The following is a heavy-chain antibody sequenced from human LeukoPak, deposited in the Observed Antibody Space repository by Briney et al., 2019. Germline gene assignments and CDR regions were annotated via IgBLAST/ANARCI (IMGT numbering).Heavy chain of an antibody. Sequence: GGSLRLSCVASGLSFSNYWMNWVRQAPGRGRGWGANIRPDGGEQFYVDSVKGRFTISRDNADNSLYLQLTSLRPEDTAVYYCAREHKTFDYWGRGILVTVSS. J-gene: IGHJ4*02. CDR2: IRPDGGEQ. CDR3: AREHKTFDY. CDR1: GLSFSNYW. V-gene: IGHV3-7*03.